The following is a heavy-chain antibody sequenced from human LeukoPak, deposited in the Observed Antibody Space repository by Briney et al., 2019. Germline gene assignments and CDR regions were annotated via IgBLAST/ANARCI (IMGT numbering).Heavy chain of an antibody. CDR2: IKQDGSEK. CDR3: ARDIVVVPAASDY. D-gene: IGHD2-2*01. V-gene: IGHV3-7*01. CDR1: GFTFSSYW. Sequence: PGGSLRLSCAASGFTFSSYWMSWVRQAPGKGLEWVANIKQDGSEKYYVDSVKGRFTISRDNAKNSLYLQMNSLRAEDTAVYNCARDIVVVPAASDYWGQGTLVTVSS. J-gene: IGHJ4*02.